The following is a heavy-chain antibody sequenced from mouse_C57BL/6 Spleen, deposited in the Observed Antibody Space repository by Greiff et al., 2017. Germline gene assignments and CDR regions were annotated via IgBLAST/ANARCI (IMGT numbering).Heavy chain of an antibody. J-gene: IGHJ1*03. D-gene: IGHD2-1*01. Sequence: QVQLKESGPGLVQPSQSLSITCTVSGFSLTSYGVHWVRQSPGKGLEWLGVIWSGSSTDYNAAFMSRLSNTKDNSKSQVFFKMNSLQADDTAIYYCAIGNYREWYFDVWGTGTTVTVSS. CDR2: IWSGSST. CDR1: GFSLTSYG. V-gene: IGHV2-5*01. CDR3: AIGNYREWYFDV.